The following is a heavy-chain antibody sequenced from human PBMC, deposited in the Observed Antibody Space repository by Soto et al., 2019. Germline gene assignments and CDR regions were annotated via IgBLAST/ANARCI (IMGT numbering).Heavy chain of an antibody. D-gene: IGHD3-10*01. CDR3: AGHGSGSYAREYYYYGMDV. CDR2: IIPIFGTA. Sequence: GASVKVSCKASGGTFSSYAISWVRQAPGQGLEWMGGIIPIFGTANYAQKFQGRVTITADESTSTAYMELSSLRSEDTAVYYCAGHGSGSYAREYYYYGMDVWGQGTTVTVSS. CDR1: GGTFSSYA. V-gene: IGHV1-69*13. J-gene: IGHJ6*02.